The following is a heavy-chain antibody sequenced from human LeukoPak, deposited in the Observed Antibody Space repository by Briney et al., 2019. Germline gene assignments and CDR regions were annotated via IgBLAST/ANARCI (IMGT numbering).Heavy chain of an antibody. Sequence: SETLSLTCTVSGGSISSSSYYWGWIRQPRGKGLEWIGSIYYSGSTYYNPSLKSRVTISVDTSKNQFSLKLSSVTAADTAVYYCARHPQNTIFGVVITSENAFDIWGQGTMVTVSS. V-gene: IGHV4-39*01. J-gene: IGHJ3*02. CDR2: IYYSGST. CDR1: GGSISSSSYY. D-gene: IGHD3-3*01. CDR3: ARHPQNTIFGVVITSENAFDI.